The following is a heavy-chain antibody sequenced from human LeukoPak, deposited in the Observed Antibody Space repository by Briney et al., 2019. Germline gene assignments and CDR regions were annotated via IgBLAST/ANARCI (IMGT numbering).Heavy chain of an antibody. Sequence: SETLSLTCTVYGGSISSSSYYWGWIRQPPGKGLEWIGTIYYSGNTYYNPSLKSRVTISVDTSKNQFSLKLTSVTAADTAVYYCARLYPPATRFDYWGQGTLVTVSS. CDR2: IYYSGNT. V-gene: IGHV4-39*07. J-gene: IGHJ4*02. D-gene: IGHD5-24*01. CDR3: ARLYPPATRFDY. CDR1: GGSISSSSYY.